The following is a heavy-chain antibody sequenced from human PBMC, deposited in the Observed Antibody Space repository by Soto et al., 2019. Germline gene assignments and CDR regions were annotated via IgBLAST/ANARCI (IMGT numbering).Heavy chain of an antibody. CDR1: GFTFSSYA. Sequence: VQLVESGGGVVQPGRSLRLSCAASGFTFSSYAMHWVRQAPGKGLEWVAVISYDGSNKYYADSVKGRFTISRDNSKNTLYLQMNSLRAEDTAVYYCARAHGGISGSYNWFDPWGQGTLVTVSS. V-gene: IGHV3-30-3*01. CDR2: ISYDGSNK. D-gene: IGHD1-26*01. J-gene: IGHJ5*02. CDR3: ARAHGGISGSYNWFDP.